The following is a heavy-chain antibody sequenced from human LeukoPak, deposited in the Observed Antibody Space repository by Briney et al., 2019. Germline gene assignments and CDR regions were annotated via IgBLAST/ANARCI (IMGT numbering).Heavy chain of an antibody. V-gene: IGHV5-51*01. Sequence: GESLKISCKGSGYSFTSYWIAWVRQTPGKGLEWMGLINPGDSDTRYSLPFQGQVTISVDKSISTAYLQWSSLKASDTAMYYCARRLGPPLYYFDYWGQGTLVTVSS. CDR2: INPGDSDT. D-gene: IGHD3-10*01. CDR1: GYSFTSYW. J-gene: IGHJ4*02. CDR3: ARRLGPPLYYFDY.